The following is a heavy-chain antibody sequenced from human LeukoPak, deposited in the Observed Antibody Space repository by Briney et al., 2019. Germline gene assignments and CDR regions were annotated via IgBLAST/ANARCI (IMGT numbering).Heavy chain of an antibody. D-gene: IGHD4-17*01. CDR3: ACPTVTTANDAFDI. CDR1: GYSVTSYW. J-gene: IGHJ3*02. V-gene: IGHV5-51*01. Sequence: GESLKIPCKGPGYSVTSYWIGWVRPMPGKGLEWMGIIYPGDSDTRYRPSFQGQVTISADKSISTAYLQWSTLKAADNAMYYCACPTVTTANDAFDIWGQGTVVTVS. CDR2: IYPGDSDT.